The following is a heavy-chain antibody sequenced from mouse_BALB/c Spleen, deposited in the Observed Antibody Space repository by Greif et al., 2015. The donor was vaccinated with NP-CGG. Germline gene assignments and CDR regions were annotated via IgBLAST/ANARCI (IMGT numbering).Heavy chain of an antibody. CDR2: ISTYYGDA. J-gene: IGHJ4*01. CDR3: ARSGNSYAMDY. V-gene: IGHV1S137*01. Sequence: VQLQQSGAELVRPGVSVKISCKGSGYTFTDYAMHWVKQSHAKSLEWIGVISTYYGDASYNQKFKGKATMTVDKSSSTAYMERARLTSEDSAIYYCARSGNSYAMDYWGQGTSVTVSS. D-gene: IGHD3-1*01. CDR1: GYTFTDYA.